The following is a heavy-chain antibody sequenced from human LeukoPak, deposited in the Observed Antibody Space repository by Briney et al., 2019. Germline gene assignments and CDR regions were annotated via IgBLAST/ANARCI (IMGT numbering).Heavy chain of an antibody. V-gene: IGHV7-4-1*02. Sequence: ASVKVSCKASGYTFTSYAMNWVRQAPGQGLEWMGWIDTNTGNPTYAQGFTGRFVFSLDTSVSTAYLQISSLKAEDTAVYYCASYYSGSYGNWFDPWGQGTLVTVSS. CDR2: IDTNTGNP. CDR1: GYTFTSYA. CDR3: ASYYSGSYGNWFDP. J-gene: IGHJ5*02. D-gene: IGHD1-26*01.